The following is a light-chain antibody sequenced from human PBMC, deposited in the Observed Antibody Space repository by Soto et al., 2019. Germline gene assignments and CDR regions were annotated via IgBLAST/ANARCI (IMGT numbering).Light chain of an antibody. J-gene: IGLJ3*02. CDR1: SSDVGGYNS. Sequence: QSALTQPASVSESPGQSITISCTGTSSDVGGYNSVSWYQQHPGKAPKLIIYEVSNRPSGISNRFSGSKSGNTASLTISGLQHDDEANYYCSSYTSTTTRVFGGGTKLTVL. CDR2: EVS. V-gene: IGLV2-14*01. CDR3: SSYTSTTTRV.